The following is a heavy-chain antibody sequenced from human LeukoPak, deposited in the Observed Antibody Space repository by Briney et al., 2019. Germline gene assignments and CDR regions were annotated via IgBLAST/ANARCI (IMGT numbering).Heavy chain of an antibody. V-gene: IGHV3-23*01. CDR1: GFTFSSYA. Sequence: GGSLRLSCAASGFTFSSYAMSWVRQAPGKGLEWVSAISGSGGSTYYADSVKGRFTISRDNSKNTLYLQMNSLRAEDTAVYYCAKDSQSVYYYGSGSYHHDYWGQGTLVTVSS. J-gene: IGHJ4*02. D-gene: IGHD3-10*01. CDR3: AKDSQSVYYYGSGSYHHDY. CDR2: ISGSGGST.